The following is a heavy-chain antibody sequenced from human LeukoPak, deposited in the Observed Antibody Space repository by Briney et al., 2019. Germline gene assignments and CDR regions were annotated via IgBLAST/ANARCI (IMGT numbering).Heavy chain of an antibody. Sequence: GRSLRLSCAASGFPFTNNYMSWVRQAPGKGLEWVSVINIGGSVSYADSVKGRFTISRDNSKNTLYLQMKSLRAEDTAVYYCAKDGERGSYSYFDYWGQGTLVTVSS. CDR2: INIGGSV. CDR3: AKDGERGSYSYFDY. J-gene: IGHJ4*02. CDR1: GFPFTNNY. D-gene: IGHD1-26*01. V-gene: IGHV3-53*01.